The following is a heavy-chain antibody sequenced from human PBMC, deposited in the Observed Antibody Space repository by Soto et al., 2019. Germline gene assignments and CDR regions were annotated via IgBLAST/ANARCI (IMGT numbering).Heavy chain of an antibody. CDR1: GYTFTSYG. D-gene: IGHD1-1*01. CDR2: ISAYNGNT. J-gene: IGHJ4*02. CDR3: ARDVNWNWRGGFDY. Sequence: ASVKVSCKASGYTFTSYGISWVRQAPGQGLEWMGWISAYNGNTNYAQKLQGRVTMTTDTSTSTAYMELSSLRSEDTAVYYCARDVNWNWRGGFDYWGQGTLVTSPQ. V-gene: IGHV1-18*01.